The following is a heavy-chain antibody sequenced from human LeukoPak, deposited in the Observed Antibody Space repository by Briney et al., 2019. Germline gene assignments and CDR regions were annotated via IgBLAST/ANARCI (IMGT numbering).Heavy chain of an antibody. CDR2: ISHDGNTQ. CDR1: GFTHNKSTYPFNTYA. Sequence: GGSLRLSCAASGFTHNKSTYPFNTYAMHWVRQAPGQGPEWVAVISHDGNTQHYADSVKGRFTISRDNSRDTLSLQMNSLRAEDTAVYYCARDRDLIVVVQGQRNAFDIWGQGTMVTVSS. CDR3: ARDRDLIVVVQGQRNAFDI. D-gene: IGHD3-22*01. V-gene: IGHV3-30-3*01. J-gene: IGHJ3*02.